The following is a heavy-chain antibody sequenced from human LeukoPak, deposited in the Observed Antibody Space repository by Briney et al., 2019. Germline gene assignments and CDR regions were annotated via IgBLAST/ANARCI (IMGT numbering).Heavy chain of an antibody. CDR2: INHSGST. D-gene: IGHD6-19*01. Sequence: SETLSLTCAVYGGSFSGYYWSWIRQPPGRGLEWIGEINHSGSTNYNPSLKSRVTISVDTSKNQFSLKLSSVTAADTAVYYCATSGWYLLPGVYWGQGTLVTVSS. J-gene: IGHJ4*02. V-gene: IGHV4-34*01. CDR1: GGSFSGYY. CDR3: ATSGWYLLPGVY.